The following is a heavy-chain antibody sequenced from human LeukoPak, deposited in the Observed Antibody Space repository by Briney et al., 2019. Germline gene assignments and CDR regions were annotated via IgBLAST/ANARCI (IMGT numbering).Heavy chain of an antibody. J-gene: IGHJ4*02. D-gene: IGHD3-22*01. Sequence: GESLKISCKASGYSFISYWIGWVRQMPGKGLEWMGIIYPGDSNTRYSPSLQGQVTISADKSISTAYLQWSGLKASDTAMYYCARQRSSGYIDYWGQGTLVTVSS. CDR3: ARQRSSGYIDY. V-gene: IGHV5-51*01. CDR1: GYSFISYW. CDR2: IYPGDSNT.